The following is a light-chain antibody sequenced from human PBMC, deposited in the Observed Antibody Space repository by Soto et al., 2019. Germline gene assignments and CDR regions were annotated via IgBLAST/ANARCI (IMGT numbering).Light chain of an antibody. CDR1: QSVSSN. Sequence: EIVMTRSPATLSVSPGERVTLSCRASQSVSSNLAWYQQKPGQAPRLLIYGASTRATGIPARFSGSGSGTEFTLTISSLQSEDFAVYSCQQYDNWPPWTFGQGTKVEIK. CDR3: QQYDNWPPWT. CDR2: GAS. V-gene: IGKV3-15*01. J-gene: IGKJ1*01.